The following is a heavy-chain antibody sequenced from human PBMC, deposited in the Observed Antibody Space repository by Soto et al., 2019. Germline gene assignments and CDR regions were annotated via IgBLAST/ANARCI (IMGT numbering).Heavy chain of an antibody. J-gene: IGHJ6*02. CDR3: ARDGQGLAPYALDF. D-gene: IGHD6-19*01. V-gene: IGHV3-33*01. CDR2: IWYEGTNK. Sequence: QVQLLESGGGVAQPGRSLRLSCTVSGFTFSGHAMHWVRQAPGKGLEWVTQIWYEGTNKYYAESVKGRFTISRDNSKNTLYLQMNSLRVEDTAVYYCARDGQGLAPYALDFWGQGTSVTVSS. CDR1: GFTFSGHA.